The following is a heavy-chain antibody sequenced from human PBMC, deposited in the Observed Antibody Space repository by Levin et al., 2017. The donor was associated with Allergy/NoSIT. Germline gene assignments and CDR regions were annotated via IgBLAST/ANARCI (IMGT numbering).Heavy chain of an antibody. D-gene: IGHD3-3*02. J-gene: IGHJ6*02. Sequence: GGSLRLSCAASGFTFSTYSMNWVRQAPGKGLEWVSSISGSGTYMYYADSLKGRFTISRDNAKKSLYLQMNSLRAEDPAVYYCARAGIRGLATREYYYYYGMDVWGQGTTVTVSS. V-gene: IGHV3-21*01. CDR1: GFTFSTYS. CDR3: ARAGIRGLATREYYYYYGMDV. CDR2: ISGSGTYM.